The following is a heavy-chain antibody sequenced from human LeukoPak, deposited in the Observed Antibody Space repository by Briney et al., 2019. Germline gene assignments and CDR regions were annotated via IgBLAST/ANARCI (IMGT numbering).Heavy chain of an antibody. J-gene: IGHJ4*02. Sequence: ASVKVSCKASEYTFTGYYMHWVRQAPGQGLEWMGWINPNSGGTNYAQKFQGRVTMTRDTSISTAYMELSRLRSDDTAVYYCARDLNGIELGIDYWGQGTLVTVSS. V-gene: IGHV1-2*02. CDR3: ARDLNGIELGIDY. CDR2: INPNSGGT. D-gene: IGHD6-13*01. CDR1: EYTFTGYY.